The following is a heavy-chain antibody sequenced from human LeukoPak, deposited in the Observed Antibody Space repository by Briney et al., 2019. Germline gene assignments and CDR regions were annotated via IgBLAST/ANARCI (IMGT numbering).Heavy chain of an antibody. J-gene: IGHJ6*02. D-gene: IGHD3-10*01. CDR3: AKDLSLWFGELTYYYYYYGMDV. V-gene: IGHV3-23*01. Sequence: PGGSLRLSCAASGFTFSRYAMSWVRQAPGKGLEWLSGTSDSGRRTYYADSVNGRFTISRDNSKNTLYLQMNSLRAEDTAVYYCAKDLSLWFGELTYYYYYYGMDVWGQGTTVTVSS. CDR2: TSDSGRRT. CDR1: GFTFSRYA.